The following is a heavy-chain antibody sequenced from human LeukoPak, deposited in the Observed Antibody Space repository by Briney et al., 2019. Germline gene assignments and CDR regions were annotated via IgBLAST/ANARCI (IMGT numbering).Heavy chain of an antibody. D-gene: IGHD5-24*01. Sequence: ASVKVSCTASGYTFTSYYMHWVRQAPGQGLEWMGIINPSGGSTSYAQKFQGRVTMTRDTSTSTVYMELSSLRSEDTAVYYCATSSGGYNAFDIWGQGTMVTVSS. CDR1: GYTFTSYY. CDR3: ATSSGGYNAFDI. V-gene: IGHV1-46*01. J-gene: IGHJ3*02. CDR2: INPSGGST.